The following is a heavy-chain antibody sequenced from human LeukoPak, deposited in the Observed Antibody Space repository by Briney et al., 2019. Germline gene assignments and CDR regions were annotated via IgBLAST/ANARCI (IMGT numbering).Heavy chain of an antibody. Sequence: ASVKVSCKASGYTFTGYYMHWVRQAPGQGLEWMGWINPNSGGTNYAQKFQGRVTMTRDTSISTAYMELSRLRSDDTAVYYCARFYSYGNYFDYWGQGTLVTVSS. CDR3: ARFYSYGNYFDY. CDR2: INPNSGGT. J-gene: IGHJ4*02. D-gene: IGHD5-18*01. V-gene: IGHV1-2*02. CDR1: GYTFTGYY.